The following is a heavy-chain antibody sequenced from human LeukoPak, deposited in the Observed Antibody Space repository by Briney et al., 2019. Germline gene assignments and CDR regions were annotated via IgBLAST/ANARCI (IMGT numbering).Heavy chain of an antibody. CDR2: IKQDGSEK. D-gene: IGHD3-3*02. J-gene: IGHJ4*02. Sequence: PGGSLRLSCAASGFTFSNYWMNWVRQAPGKGLEWVANIKQDGSEKYYVDSVKGRFTISRDNAKNSLYLQMNSLRAEDTAVYYCAKAGSIRFDYWGQGTLVTVSS. CDR1: GFTFSNYW. CDR3: AKAGSIRFDY. V-gene: IGHV3-7*03.